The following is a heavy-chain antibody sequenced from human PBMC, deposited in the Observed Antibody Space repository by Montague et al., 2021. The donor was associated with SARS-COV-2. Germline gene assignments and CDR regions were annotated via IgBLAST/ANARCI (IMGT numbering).Heavy chain of an antibody. CDR1: RHSISPDTR. V-gene: IGHV4-4*02. D-gene: IGHD1-26*01. Sequence: SETLSLTCAVYRHSISPDTRWHIVRPHPWTPVARVGQIPPTGSNKYKPSLKSRVSMSVDKSWNQFSLRLTSVTAADTAIYYCARKGSGRSDLAYWGQGTLVTFSS. J-gene: IGHJ4*02. CDR3: ARKGSGRSDLAY. CDR2: IPPTGSN.